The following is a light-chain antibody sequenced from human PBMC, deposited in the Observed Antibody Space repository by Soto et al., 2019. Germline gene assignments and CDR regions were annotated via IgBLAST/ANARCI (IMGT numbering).Light chain of an antibody. CDR3: SSYTRSSTYV. Sequence: QSALTQPASVSGSPGQSITISCTGASSDVGTYNYVSWYQQHPGKAPKLIIFEVSYRPSGVSDRFSGSKSGNTASLTISGLQAEDEADYYCSSYTRSSTYVFGTGTKVTVL. CDR1: SSDVGTYNY. CDR2: EVS. J-gene: IGLJ1*01. V-gene: IGLV2-14*01.